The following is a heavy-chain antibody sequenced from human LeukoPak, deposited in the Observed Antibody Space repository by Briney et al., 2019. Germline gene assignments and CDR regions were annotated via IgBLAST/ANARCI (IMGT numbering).Heavy chain of an antibody. CDR3: ARATVDSSGYYYVFHFDY. J-gene: IGHJ4*02. D-gene: IGHD3-22*01. Sequence: SETLSLTRAVYGGSFSGYYWSWIRQPPGKGLEWIGEINHSGSTNYNPSLKSRVTMSVDTSKNQFSLKLSSVTAADTAVYYCARATVDSSGYYYVFHFDYWGQGALVTPSA. CDR1: GGSFSGYY. V-gene: IGHV4-34*01. CDR2: INHSGST.